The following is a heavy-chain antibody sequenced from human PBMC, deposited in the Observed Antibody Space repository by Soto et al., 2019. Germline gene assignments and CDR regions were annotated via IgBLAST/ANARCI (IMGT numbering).Heavy chain of an antibody. D-gene: IGHD3-3*01. V-gene: IGHV3-20*04. J-gene: IGHJ3*02. Sequence: PGGSLRLSCEASGFTFRNYKMNWVRQAPGKGLEWVSGINWNGSSTDYADSVKGRFTISRDNSKNTLYLQMNSLRAEDTAVYYCARDPRKYDFWSGYYDAFDIWGQGTMVTVSS. CDR2: INWNGSST. CDR3: ARDPRKYDFWSGYYDAFDI. CDR1: GFTFRNYK.